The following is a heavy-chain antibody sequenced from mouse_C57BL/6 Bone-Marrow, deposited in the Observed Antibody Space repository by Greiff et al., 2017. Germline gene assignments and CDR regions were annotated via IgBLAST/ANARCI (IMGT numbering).Heavy chain of an antibody. CDR1: GYTFTSYW. Sequence: QVQLQQPGAELVMPGASVKLSCKASGYTFTSYWMHWVKQRPGQGLEWIGEIDPSDSYTNYNQKFKGKSTLTVDKSSSTAYMLLSSLTSEDSAVXYCARLWYHLDYWGQGTTLPVS. CDR3: ARLWYHLDY. CDR2: IDPSDSYT. D-gene: IGHD2-1*01. V-gene: IGHV1-69*01. J-gene: IGHJ2*01.